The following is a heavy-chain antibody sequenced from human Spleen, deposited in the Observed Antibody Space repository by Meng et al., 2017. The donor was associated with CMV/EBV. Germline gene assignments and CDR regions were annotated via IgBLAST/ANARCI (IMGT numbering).Heavy chain of an antibody. J-gene: IGHJ4*02. CDR1: GFTFSCYW. CDR3: ARDQNSDY. Sequence: GESLKISCAASGFTFSCYWMHWVRQAPGKGLVWVSRINTDGSSTSYADSVKGRFTISRDNAKNTLNLQMNSLRAEDTAVYYCARDQNSDYWGQGTLVTVSS. V-gene: IGHV3-74*01. CDR2: INTDGSST.